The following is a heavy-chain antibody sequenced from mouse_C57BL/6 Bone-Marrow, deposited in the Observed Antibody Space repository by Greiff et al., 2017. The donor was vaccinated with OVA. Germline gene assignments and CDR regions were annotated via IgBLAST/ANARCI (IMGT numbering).Heavy chain of an antibody. CDR1: GFTFSSYA. CDR2: ISDGGSYT. D-gene: IGHD1-1*01. J-gene: IGHJ2*01. V-gene: IGHV5-4*03. Sequence: EVMLVESGGGLVKPGGSLKLSCAASGFTFSSYAMAWVRQTPEKRLEWVATISDGGSYTYYPDNVKGRFTFSRDNAKNNLYLQLSHLKSEDTAMYYCARVPFYYGSRWYYFDYWGQGTTRTVSS. CDR3: ARVPFYYGSRWYYFDY.